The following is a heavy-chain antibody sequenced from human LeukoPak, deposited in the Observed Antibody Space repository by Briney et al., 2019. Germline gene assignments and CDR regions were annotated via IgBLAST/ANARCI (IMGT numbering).Heavy chain of an antibody. J-gene: IGHJ4*02. CDR2: IYPGDSDT. CDR3: ARSGQWLGNGRTPGRMIPRKYYFDY. V-gene: IGHV5-51*01. D-gene: IGHD6-19*01. CDR1: GYSFTSYW. Sequence: GESLKISCKGSGYSFTSYWIGWVRQMPGKGLEWMGIIYPGDSDTRYSPSFQGQVTISADKSISTAYLQWSSLKASDTAMYYCARSGQWLGNGRTPGRMIPRKYYFDYWGQGTLVTVSS.